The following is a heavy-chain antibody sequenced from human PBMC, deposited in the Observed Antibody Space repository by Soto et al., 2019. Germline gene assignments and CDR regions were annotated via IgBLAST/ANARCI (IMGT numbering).Heavy chain of an antibody. V-gene: IGHV4-31*03. CDR3: ARDGSVHCSGGSCYRAFDY. J-gene: IGHJ4*02. D-gene: IGHD2-15*01. CDR2: IYYSGST. CDR1: GGSISSGGYY. Sequence: SETLSLTCTVSGGSISSGGYYWSWSRQHPGKGLEWIGYIYYSGSTYYNPSLKSRVTISVDTSKNQFSLNLSSVTAADTAVYYCARDGSVHCSGGSCYRAFDYWGQGTLVTVSS.